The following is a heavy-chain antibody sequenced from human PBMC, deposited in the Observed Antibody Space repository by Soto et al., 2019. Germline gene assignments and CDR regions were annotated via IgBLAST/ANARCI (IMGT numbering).Heavy chain of an antibody. CDR3: TLGSWSGEVFDI. D-gene: IGHD2-21*01. J-gene: IGHJ3*02. Sequence: QVQLVQSGAEVKKPGSSVKVSCKDSGGTFSTYSMFWVRQSPGQGLEWMGRIIPMLGVRNYAQRFQDRVTITADKSTATVHMELSSLRSEDTALYYCTLGSWSGEVFDIWGQGTMVTVSS. V-gene: IGHV1-69*02. CDR1: GGTFSTYS. CDR2: IIPMLGVR.